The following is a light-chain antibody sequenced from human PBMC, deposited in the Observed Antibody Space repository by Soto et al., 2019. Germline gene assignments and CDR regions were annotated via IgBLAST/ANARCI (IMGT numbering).Light chain of an antibody. V-gene: IGKV2-30*01. CDR1: QSLVYSDGNTY. CDR3: MEGTRWPLWT. Sequence: DVVMTQSPLSLPVTLGQPASISCRSSQSLVYSDGNTYLSWFQQRPGHSPRRLIYKVSNRDSGVPDRFSGSGSGTDFTLKISRVEAEDVGVYYCMEGTRWPLWTFGQGTNVEIK. CDR2: KVS. J-gene: IGKJ1*01.